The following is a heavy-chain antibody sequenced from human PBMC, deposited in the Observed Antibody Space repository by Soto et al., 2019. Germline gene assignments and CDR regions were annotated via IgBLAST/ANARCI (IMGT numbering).Heavy chain of an antibody. V-gene: IGHV2-5*02. D-gene: IGHD5-12*01. CDR2: IYWDEDK. CDR3: AHRPRGYAYYFDY. Sequence: QITLKESGPTLVKPTQTLTLTCTFSGFSLSTRGVAVGWFRQPPGKALEWLALIYWDEDKWYSPSLQSRPTITDDTSKNQLVLPMTNMDPVDTATYYCAHRPRGYAYYFDYGGQGTLVTVSS. CDR1: GFSLSTRGVA. J-gene: IGHJ4*02.